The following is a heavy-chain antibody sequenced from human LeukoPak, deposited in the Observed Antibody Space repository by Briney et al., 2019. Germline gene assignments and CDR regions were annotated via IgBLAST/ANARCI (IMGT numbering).Heavy chain of an antibody. V-gene: IGHV3-23*01. D-gene: IGHD3-10*01. CDR1: GFTLSSYA. J-gene: IGHJ4*02. CDR3: ARGRGSYSLDY. Sequence: GSLRLSCAASGFTLSSYAMSWVRQAPGKGLEWVSAISGNGDSTYYADSVKGRLTISRDNSKNTLYLQMNSLRAEDTAVYNCARGRGSYSLDYWGRGTLVTVSS. CDR2: ISGNGDST.